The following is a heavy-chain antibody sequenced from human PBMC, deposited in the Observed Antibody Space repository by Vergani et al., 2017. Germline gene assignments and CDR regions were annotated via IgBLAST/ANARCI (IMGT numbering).Heavy chain of an antibody. Sequence: QVQLQQWGAGLLKPSETLSLTCAVYGGSFSGYYWSWIRQTPGKGLEWIGEINHSGSTNYNPSLKSRVTISVDTSKNQFCLKLSSVTAADPAVYYGARGAPAGYWGQGTLVSVSA. CDR2: INHSGST. J-gene: IGHJ4*02. D-gene: IGHD6-13*01. CDR1: GGSFSGYY. CDR3: ARGAPAGY. V-gene: IGHV4-34*01.